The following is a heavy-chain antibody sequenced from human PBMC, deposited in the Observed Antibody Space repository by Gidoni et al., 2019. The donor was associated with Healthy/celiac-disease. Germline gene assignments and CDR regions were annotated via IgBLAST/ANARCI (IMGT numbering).Heavy chain of an antibody. V-gene: IGHV3-30*01. J-gene: IGHJ4*02. Sequence: QVQLVESGGGVVQPGRSLRLSCAASGFTFSSYAMHWVRQAPGKGLEWVAVISYDGSNKYYADYVKGRFTISRDNSKNTLYLQMNSLRAEDTAVYYCARGREGSYRKPLVYWGQGTLVTVSS. CDR1: GFTFSSYA. D-gene: IGHD1-26*01. CDR2: ISYDGSNK. CDR3: ARGREGSYRKPLVY.